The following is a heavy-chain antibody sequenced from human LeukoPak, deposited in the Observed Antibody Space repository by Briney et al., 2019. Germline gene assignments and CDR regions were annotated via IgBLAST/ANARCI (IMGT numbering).Heavy chain of an antibody. CDR2: TRPSSGRT. J-gene: IGHJ4*02. CDR3: AREGPETYNFDF. CDR1: GYTFTNYY. V-gene: IGHV1-46*01. Sequence: ASVKVSCKTSGYTFTNYYMHWVRQAPGQGPEWMGMTRPSSGRTSYPQKFQGRVTMTWDMSTSTFYMELSSLTSDDTAVYYCAREGPETYNFDFWGQGTLVTVSS. D-gene: IGHD1-14*01.